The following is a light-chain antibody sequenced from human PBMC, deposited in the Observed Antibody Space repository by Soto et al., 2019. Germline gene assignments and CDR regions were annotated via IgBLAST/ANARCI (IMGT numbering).Light chain of an antibody. CDR3: QQSYSTPYT. CDR2: TTS. J-gene: IGKJ2*01. Sequence: DLQMTQSPSSLSASVGDRVTITCRASQTISSYLHWYQQKPGKAPKLLIYTTSSLQSGVPSRFSGSTSGTDFTLTISSLQPEDFATYYCQQSYSTPYTFGQGTKLEIK. V-gene: IGKV1-39*01. CDR1: QTISSY.